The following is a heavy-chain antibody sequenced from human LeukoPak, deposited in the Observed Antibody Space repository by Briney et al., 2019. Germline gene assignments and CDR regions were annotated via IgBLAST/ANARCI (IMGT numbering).Heavy chain of an antibody. V-gene: IGHV4-39*01. CDR3: ARCDDSSGYLGY. CDR2: IYYSGST. J-gene: IGHJ4*02. D-gene: IGHD3-22*01. CDR1: GGSISSSSYY. Sequence: NTSETLSLTCTVSGGSISSSSYYWGWIRQPPGKGLEWIGSIYYSGSTYYNPSLKSRVTISVDTSKNQFSPKLSSVTAADTAVYYCARCDDSSGYLGYWGQGTLVTVSS.